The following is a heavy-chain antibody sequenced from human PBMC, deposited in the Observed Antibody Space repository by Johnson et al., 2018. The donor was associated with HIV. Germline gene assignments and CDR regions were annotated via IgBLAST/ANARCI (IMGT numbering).Heavy chain of an antibody. V-gene: IGHV3-30*04. CDR3: ARDPYGSGPYVAFDI. CDR2: ISYDGRNQ. CDR1: GLPFSSYA. J-gene: IGHJ3*02. D-gene: IGHD3-10*01. Sequence: MQLVESGGGAVQPGRSLRLSCAAPGLPFSSYAMHWVRQAPGQGLESVAIISYDGRNQYYADSVKDRFTISRDNSKNKLYLQMNSLGAEDTAVYYCARDPYGSGPYVAFDIWGQGTMVTVSS.